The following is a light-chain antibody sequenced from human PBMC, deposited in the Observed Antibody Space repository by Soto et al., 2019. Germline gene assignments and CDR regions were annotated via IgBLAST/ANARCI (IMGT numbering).Light chain of an antibody. CDR3: QQYDTWPPHT. CDR1: QTISTH. J-gene: IGKJ2*01. V-gene: IGKV3-15*01. CDR2: GAS. Sequence: EIVMTQSPATLSVSPGEGATLSCRASQTISTHLAWYQQKPGQAPRLLIYGASIRATGIPAKFSGSGSGTEFTLTITSLQSEDFAVYYCQQYDTWPPHTFGQGTKVEIQ.